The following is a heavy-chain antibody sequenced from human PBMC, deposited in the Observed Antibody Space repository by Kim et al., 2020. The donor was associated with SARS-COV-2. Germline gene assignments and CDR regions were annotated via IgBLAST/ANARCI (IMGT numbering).Heavy chain of an antibody. CDR1: GFTFSAYD. V-gene: IGHV3-48*02. CDR3: VRDRMGGAFDM. Sequence: GGSLRLSCATSGFTFSAYDMNWVRQAPGKGLEWLSFITKSSTTIYYADSVEGRFTISRDNAKNSLFLQMNSLRDEDTALYYCVRDRMGGAFDMWGQGTMVPFSP. D-gene: IGHD3-16*01. CDR2: ITKSSTTI. J-gene: IGHJ3*02.